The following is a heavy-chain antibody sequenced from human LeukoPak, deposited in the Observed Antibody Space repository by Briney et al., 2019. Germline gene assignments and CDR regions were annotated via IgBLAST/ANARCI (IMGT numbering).Heavy chain of an antibody. J-gene: IGHJ5*02. D-gene: IGHD3-10*01. CDR1: GGSFSGYY. CDR3: ARDLVAGYYGSGSYYTWFDP. CDR2: INHSGST. V-gene: IGHV4-34*01. Sequence: PSETLSLTCAVYGGSFSGYYWSWIRQPPGKGLEWIGEINHSGSTNYNPSLKSRVTISVDTSKNQFSLKLSSVTAADTAVYYCARDLVAGYYGSGSYYTWFDPWGQGTLVTVSS.